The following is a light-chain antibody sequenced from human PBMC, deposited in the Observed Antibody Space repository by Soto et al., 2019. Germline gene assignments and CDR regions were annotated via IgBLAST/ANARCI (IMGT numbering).Light chain of an antibody. CDR2: AAS. V-gene: IGKV1-39*01. CDR3: QQSYSNPIT. J-gene: IGKJ5*01. CDR1: QSISSY. Sequence: DIQMTQSPSPLSASVGDRVTITCRASQSISSYLNWYQQKPGKAPKLLIYAASSLQSGVPSRFSGSGSGTDFTLTISSLQPEDFATYYCQQSYSNPITFGQGTRLEIK.